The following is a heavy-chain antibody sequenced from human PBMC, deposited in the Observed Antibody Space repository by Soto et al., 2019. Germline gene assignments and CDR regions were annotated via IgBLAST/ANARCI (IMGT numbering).Heavy chain of an antibody. CDR2: IGGSGDTT. V-gene: IGHV3-23*01. Sequence: EVQLLESGGNLGQPGGSLRLSCAASGFTFSNCGMSWVRQAPGKGLEWVSSIGGSGDTTYYADSVKGRFTISRDNSKNMGYLQMNSLRAEDTAVYYCAKVTSNYDYFDYWGQGTLVTVSS. J-gene: IGHJ4*02. D-gene: IGHD4-4*01. CDR1: GFTFSNCG. CDR3: AKVTSNYDYFDY.